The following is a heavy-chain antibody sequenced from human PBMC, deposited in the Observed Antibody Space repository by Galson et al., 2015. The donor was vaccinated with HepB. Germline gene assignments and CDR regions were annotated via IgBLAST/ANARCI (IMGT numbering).Heavy chain of an antibody. J-gene: IGHJ4*02. D-gene: IGHD3-16*02. CDR2: ISYDGSNK. Sequence: SLRLSCAASGFTFSSYAMHWVRQAPGKGLEWVAVISYDGSNKYYADSVKGRFTISRDNSKNTLYLQMNSLRAEDTALYYCTTPYDYVWGGCRPFDYWGQGTLVTVSS. CDR3: TTPYDYVWGGCRPFDY. CDR1: GFTFSSYA. V-gene: IGHV3-30*04.